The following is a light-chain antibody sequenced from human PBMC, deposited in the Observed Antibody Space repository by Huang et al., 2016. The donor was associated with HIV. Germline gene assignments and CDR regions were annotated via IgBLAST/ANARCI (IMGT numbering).Light chain of an antibody. Sequence: EIVMTQSPATLSVSPGERATLSCRASQSVSSILAWYQRKPGQAPRLLIYGASTRATGIPARFSGSGSGTEFTLTISSLQSEDFAIYYCQQYNNWPFTFGPGTKVDIK. V-gene: IGKV3-15*01. CDR2: GAS. CDR1: QSVSSI. CDR3: QQYNNWPFT. J-gene: IGKJ3*01.